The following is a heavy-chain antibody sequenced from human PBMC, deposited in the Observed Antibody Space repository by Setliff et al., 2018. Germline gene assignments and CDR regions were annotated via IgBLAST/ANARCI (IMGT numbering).Heavy chain of an antibody. J-gene: IGHJ4*02. D-gene: IGHD2-2*03. CDR2: ISAYNGNT. CDR1: GYTFTSYG. CDR3: AREALDIVVVPAALDY. V-gene: IGHV1-18*01. Sequence: ASVKVSCKASGYTFTSYGISWVRQAPGQGLEWMGWISAYNGNTNYAQKLQGRVTMTTDTSTSTAYMELRSLRSDDTAVYYCAREALDIVVVPAALDYWGQGTLVTVSS.